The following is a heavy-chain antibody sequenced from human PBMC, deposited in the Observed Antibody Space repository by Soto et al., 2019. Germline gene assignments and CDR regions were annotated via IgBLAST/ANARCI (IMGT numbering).Heavy chain of an antibody. V-gene: IGHV3-74*01. D-gene: IGHD2-2*01. J-gene: IGHJ5*02. CDR1: GFTFSNYW. CDR3: ARDHCTTTNCYSVWFDP. CDR2: ISTDGDTT. Sequence: PGRSLRLSCAASGFTFSNYWMHWVRQVSGKGLVWVSRISTDGDTTNYADSVKGRFTISRDNAKNTLYLQMNSLRAEDTAVYYCARDHCTTTNCYSVWFDPWGQGALVTVSS.